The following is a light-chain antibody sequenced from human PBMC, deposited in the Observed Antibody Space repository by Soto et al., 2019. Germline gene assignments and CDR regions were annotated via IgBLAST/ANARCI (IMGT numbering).Light chain of an antibody. J-gene: IGKJ2*01. V-gene: IGKV1-33*01. Sequence: DIQLTQSPSSLSASVGDRVTISCRASQSISVYLSWYQQKPGKAPKLLIYDASNLETGVPSRFSGSGSGTDFTFTISSLQPEDIATYYCQQYDNLPPYTFGQGTKVDIK. CDR2: DAS. CDR1: QSISVY. CDR3: QQYDNLPPYT.